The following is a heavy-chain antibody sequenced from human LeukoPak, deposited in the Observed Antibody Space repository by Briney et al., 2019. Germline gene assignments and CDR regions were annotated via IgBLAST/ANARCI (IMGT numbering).Heavy chain of an antibody. D-gene: IGHD2-15*01. CDR1: GGSISSYY. CDR2: IYTSGST. CDR3: ARAGSGYCSGGSCYRFDP. V-gene: IGHV4-4*07. J-gene: IGHJ5*02. Sequence: SETLSLTCTVSGGSISSYYWSWIRQPAGKGLEWIGRIYTSGSTNYNPSLKSRVTMSVDTSKNQFSLKLSSVTAADTAVYYCARAGSGYCSGGSCYRFDPWGQGTLVTVSS.